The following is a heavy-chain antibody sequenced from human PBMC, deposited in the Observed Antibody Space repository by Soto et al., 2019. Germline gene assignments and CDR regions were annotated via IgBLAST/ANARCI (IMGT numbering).Heavy chain of an antibody. CDR2: ITADGGT. CDR3: APHVSCSGGSCQYDAFAI. V-gene: IGHV3-23*01. J-gene: IGHJ3*02. D-gene: IGHD2-15*01. CDR1: GFSFTTYA. Sequence: PGGSLRLSCVGSGFSFTTYAMTWIRQAPGKGPEWVSTITADGGTYYADSVKGRFAMSRDTSENTLYLQMNSLGAEDTAAYYCAPHVSCSGGSCQYDAFAIRGQGTMVTVS.